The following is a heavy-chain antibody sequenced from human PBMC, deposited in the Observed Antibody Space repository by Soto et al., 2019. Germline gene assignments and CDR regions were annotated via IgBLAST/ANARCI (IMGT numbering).Heavy chain of an antibody. Sequence: GGSLRLSCAASGFTFSSYEMNWVRQAPGKWLEWVSYISSSGSTIYYADSVKGRFTISRDNAKNSLYLQMNSLRAGDTAVYYCARGRIAAAGKANYYYYYGMDVWGQGTTVTVSS. V-gene: IGHV3-48*03. D-gene: IGHD6-13*01. CDR3: ARGRIAAAGKANYYYYYGMDV. CDR2: ISSSGSTI. CDR1: GFTFSSYE. J-gene: IGHJ6*02.